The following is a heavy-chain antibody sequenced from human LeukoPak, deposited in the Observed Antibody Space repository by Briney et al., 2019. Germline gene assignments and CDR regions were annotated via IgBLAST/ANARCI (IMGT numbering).Heavy chain of an antibody. Sequence: PSETLSLTCTVSGGSISSGGYYWSWIRQHPGKGLEWIGYIYYSGSTYYNPSLKSRVTISVDTSKNQFSLKLSSVTAADTAVYYCARDRGYCSSTSCLGLFDYWGQGTLVTVSS. D-gene: IGHD2-2*01. CDR1: GGSISSGGYY. CDR2: IYYSGST. CDR3: ARDRGYCSSTSCLGLFDY. J-gene: IGHJ4*02. V-gene: IGHV4-31*03.